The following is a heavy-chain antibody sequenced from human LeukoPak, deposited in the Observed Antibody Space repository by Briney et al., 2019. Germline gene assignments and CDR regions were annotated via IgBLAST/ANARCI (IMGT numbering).Heavy chain of an antibody. J-gene: IGHJ5*02. V-gene: IGHV1-2*02. CDR2: INPNSGGT. CDR3: ARNQWLRFPPSFDP. D-gene: IGHD5-12*01. CDR1: GYTFTGYY. Sequence: ASVKVSCKASGYTFTGYYMHWVRQAPGQGLEWMGWINPNSGGTNYAQKFQGRVTMTRDTSISTAYMELSRLRSDDTAVYYCARNQWLRFPPSFDPWGQGTLVTVSS.